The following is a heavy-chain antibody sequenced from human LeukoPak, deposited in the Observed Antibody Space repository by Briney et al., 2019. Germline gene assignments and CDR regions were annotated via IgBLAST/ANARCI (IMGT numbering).Heavy chain of an antibody. CDR1: GFTFSNYA. Sequence: PGASLRLSCAASGFTFSNYAMSWVRQAPGKGLEWVSAITGSGGNTYYADSVKGRFTISRDNSKNTLYLQMNSLRAEDTAVYYCARDGSIHYDFWSGYSYNWFDPWGQGTLVTVSS. V-gene: IGHV3-23*01. J-gene: IGHJ5*02. D-gene: IGHD3-3*01. CDR3: ARDGSIHYDFWSGYSYNWFDP. CDR2: ITGSGGNT.